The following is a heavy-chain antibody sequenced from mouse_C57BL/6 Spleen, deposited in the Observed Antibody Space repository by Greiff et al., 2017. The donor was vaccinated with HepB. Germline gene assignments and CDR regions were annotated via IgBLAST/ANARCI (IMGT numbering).Heavy chain of an antibody. J-gene: IGHJ2*01. CDR2: ISDGGSYT. V-gene: IGHV5-4*01. Sequence: EVKLMESGGGLVKPGGSLKLSCAASGFTFSSYAMSWVRQTPEKRLEWVATISDGGSYTYYPDNVKGRFTISRDNAKNNLYLQMSHLKSEDTAMYYCARDAFLPTYFDYWGQGTTLTVSS. CDR3: ARDAFLPTYFDY. CDR1: GFTFSSYA.